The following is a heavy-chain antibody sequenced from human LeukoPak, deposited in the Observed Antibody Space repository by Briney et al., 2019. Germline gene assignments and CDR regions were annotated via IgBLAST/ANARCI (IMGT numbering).Heavy chain of an antibody. V-gene: IGHV1-2*02. CDR1: GYTFTDYY. Sequence: ASVKVSGKASGYTFTDYYIQWVRQAPGQGPEWMGWINPQSGGTIYAQKFQGRVTMTRETSISTAYMELSRLKSDDTAVFYCARGSYWYDAWGQGTLVTVSS. CDR3: ARGSYWYDA. J-gene: IGHJ5*02. D-gene: IGHD6-13*01. CDR2: INPQSGGT.